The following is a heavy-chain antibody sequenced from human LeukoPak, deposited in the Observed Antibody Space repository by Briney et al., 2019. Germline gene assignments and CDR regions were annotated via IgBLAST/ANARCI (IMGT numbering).Heavy chain of an antibody. CDR1: GYTFTSYY. Sequence: ASMKVSCKASGYTFTSYYMHWVRQAPGQGLEWMGIINPSGGSTSYAQKFQGRVTMTRDTSTSTVYMELSSLRSEDTAVYYCARDHGERGSPPDAFFDLWGRGTLVTVSS. CDR2: INPSGGST. J-gene: IGHJ2*01. V-gene: IGHV1-46*01. CDR3: ARDHGERGSPPDAFFDL. D-gene: IGHD3-10*01.